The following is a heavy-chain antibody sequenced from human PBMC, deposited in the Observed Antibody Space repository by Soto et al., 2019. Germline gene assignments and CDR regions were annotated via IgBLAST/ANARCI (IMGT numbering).Heavy chain of an antibody. J-gene: IGHJ6*02. CDR2: VYYSVST. CDR3: ARDTAAGFGSYSYGLDV. Sequence: PSETLSLTCTVSGASIRNYYWSWIRQPPGKGLEWIGYVYYSVSTNYKPSLKSRVTISVDMSKTHFSLKLASVTAADTAVYYCARDTAAGFGSYSYGLDVWGQGTTVTVSS. V-gene: IGHV4-59*01. D-gene: IGHD6-13*01. CDR1: GASIRNYY.